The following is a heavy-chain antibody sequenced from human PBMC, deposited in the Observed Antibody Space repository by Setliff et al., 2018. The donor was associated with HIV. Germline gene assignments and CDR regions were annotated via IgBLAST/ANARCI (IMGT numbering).Heavy chain of an antibody. V-gene: IGHV4-4*08. CDR2: IYTSGST. Sequence: LSLTCTVSGGSISSYYWSWIRQPPGKGLEWIGYIYTSGSTNYNPSLKSRVTISVDTSKNQFSLNLNSVTAADTAVYHCARDYFGSLDYWGQGTLVTVLL. J-gene: IGHJ4*02. CDR3: ARDYFGSLDY. D-gene: IGHD3-10*01. CDR1: GGSISSYY.